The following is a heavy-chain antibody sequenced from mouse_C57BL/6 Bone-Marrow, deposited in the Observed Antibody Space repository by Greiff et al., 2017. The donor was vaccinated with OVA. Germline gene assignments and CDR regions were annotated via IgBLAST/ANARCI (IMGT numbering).Heavy chain of an antibody. CDR3: ARCPSYYGSSYPFDY. J-gene: IGHJ2*01. Sequence: VQLQQSDAELVKPGASVKISCKVSGYTFTDHTIHWMKQRPEQGLEWIGYIYPRDGSTKYNETFKGKATLTAYKSSSTAYMQLNSLTSEDSAVYFFARCPSYYGSSYPFDYWGQGTTLTVSS. CDR2: IYPRDGST. D-gene: IGHD1-1*01. CDR1: GYTFTDHT. V-gene: IGHV1-78*01.